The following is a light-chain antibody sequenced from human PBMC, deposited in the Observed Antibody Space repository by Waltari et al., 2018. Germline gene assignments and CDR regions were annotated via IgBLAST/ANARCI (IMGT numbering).Light chain of an antibody. J-gene: IGKJ1*01. CDR1: PSIASSY. CDR2: SAS. CDR3: QHYGTSRT. Sequence: IVLTQSPGTLSLSPGERATLSCRASPSIASSYLAWYQQRPGQAPRLRIYSASNRASGVPDRFSGSGSRTDFTLTISRLEPEDFALYYCQHYGTSRTFGQGSKVEMK. V-gene: IGKV3-20*01.